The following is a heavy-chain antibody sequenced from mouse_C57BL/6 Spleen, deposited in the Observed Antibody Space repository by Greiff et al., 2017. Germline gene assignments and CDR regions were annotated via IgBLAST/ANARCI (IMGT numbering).Heavy chain of an antibody. Sequence: VQLQQSGPELVKPGASVKISCKASGYAFSSSWMNWVKQRPGKGLEWIGRICPGAGDTNYNGKFKGKATLTADKSTSTAYMQLSSLTSEDSAVYFCAIDSSGYRYFEVWGTGTTVTVAS. CDR2: ICPGAGDT. V-gene: IGHV1-82*01. D-gene: IGHD3-2*02. J-gene: IGHJ1*03. CDR3: AIDSSGYRYFEV. CDR1: GYAFSSSW.